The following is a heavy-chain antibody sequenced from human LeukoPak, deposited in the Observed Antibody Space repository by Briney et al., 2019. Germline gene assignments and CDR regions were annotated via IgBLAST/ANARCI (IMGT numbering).Heavy chain of an antibody. Sequence: PSETLSLTCAVYGGSFSGYYWNWIRQPPGKGLEWIGEINHSGSTYYNPSLKSRVTISVDTSKSQFSLNVNSVTAADTALYYCARRYYDSSGYYYFDYWGQGTLVTVSS. V-gene: IGHV4-34*01. J-gene: IGHJ4*02. CDR1: GGSFSGYY. D-gene: IGHD3-22*01. CDR2: INHSGST. CDR3: ARRYYDSSGYYYFDY.